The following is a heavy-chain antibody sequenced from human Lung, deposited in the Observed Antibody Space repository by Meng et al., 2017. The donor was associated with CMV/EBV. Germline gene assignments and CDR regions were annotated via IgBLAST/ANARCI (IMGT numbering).Heavy chain of an antibody. CDR3: ARTIYGDYNWFDP. Sequence: QVLLLEVCPRQVKHSQTPCIPCTVSAGSISSGTFYWRWIRQRPGEGLELIGYIYYSGSTYYKPSLRSRVAISIDTSKNQFSLKLTSVTTADTAVYFCARTIYGDYNWFDPWGQGTLVTVSS. V-gene: IGHV4-31*03. D-gene: IGHD4-17*01. J-gene: IGHJ5*02. CDR2: IYYSGST. CDR1: AGSISSGTFY.